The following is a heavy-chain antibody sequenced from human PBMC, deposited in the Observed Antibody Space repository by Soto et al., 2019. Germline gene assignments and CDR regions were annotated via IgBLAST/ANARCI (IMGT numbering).Heavy chain of an antibody. V-gene: IGHV3-74*01. CDR2: INSDGRTT. CDR3: ARIDFWSGMDV. J-gene: IGHJ6*02. Sequence: EVQLVESGGGLLQPGGSLRLSCAASGFTFSNYWMNWVRRAPGKGLVWVSRINSDGRTTNYADSVKGRFTISRDNAKNTQHLQMNSLRADDTAVYYCARIDFWSGMDVWGQGTTVTVSS. D-gene: IGHD3-3*01. CDR1: GFTFSNYW.